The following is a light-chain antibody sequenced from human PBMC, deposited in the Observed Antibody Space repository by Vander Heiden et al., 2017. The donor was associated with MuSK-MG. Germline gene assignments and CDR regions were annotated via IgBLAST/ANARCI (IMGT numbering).Light chain of an antibody. CDR2: AAS. Sequence: DIQLTPHPSSLSASVGDRVTITCRASQSISTYLNWYRQKPGRAPKLLLFAASSLQSGVPSRFTGSGSGTDFTLSIDSLQPEDFATYFCQQSFTTPWTFGQGTTVEIK. CDR1: QSISTY. CDR3: QQSFTTPWT. V-gene: IGKV1-39*01. J-gene: IGKJ1*01.